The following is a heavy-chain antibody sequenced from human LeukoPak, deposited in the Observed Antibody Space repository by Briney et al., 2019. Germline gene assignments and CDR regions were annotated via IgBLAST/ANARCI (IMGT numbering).Heavy chain of an antibody. V-gene: IGHV1-2*02. CDR3: ARHHGNSGTYYDY. Sequence: ASVRVSCKTSGYSFSDYYIHCVRQAPGQGLEWMGWINPDSGGTNYAQNLQDRVTMTRDTSISTAYMEVSRLRSDDTAVYYCARHHGNSGTYYDYWGQGTLVTVSS. CDR1: GYSFSDYY. D-gene: IGHD1-26*01. CDR2: INPDSGGT. J-gene: IGHJ4*02.